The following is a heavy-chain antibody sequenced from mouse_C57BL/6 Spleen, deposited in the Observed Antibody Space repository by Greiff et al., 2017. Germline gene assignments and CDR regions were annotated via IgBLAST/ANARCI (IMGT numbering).Heavy chain of an antibody. CDR2: INPNNGGT. CDR3: ARKAAYSYAMDY. Sequence: VQLQQSGPELVKPGASVKISCKASGYTFTDYYMNWVKQSHGKSLEWIGDINPNNGGTSYNQKFTGKATLTVDKSSSTAYMELRSLTSEDSAVYYCARKAAYSYAMDYWGQGTSVTVSS. J-gene: IGHJ4*01. CDR1: GYTFTDYY. V-gene: IGHV1-26*01. D-gene: IGHD2-10*01.